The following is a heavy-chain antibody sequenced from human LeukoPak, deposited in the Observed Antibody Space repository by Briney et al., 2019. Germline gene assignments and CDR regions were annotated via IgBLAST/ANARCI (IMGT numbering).Heavy chain of an antibody. Sequence: GASVKVSCKASGYTFTSYYMHWVRQAPGQGLEWMGGIIPIFGTANYAQKFQGRVTITADESTSTAYMELSSLRSEDTAVYYCARDYYGSGPHTEYYFDYWGQGTLVTVSS. CDR3: ARDYYGSGPHTEYYFDY. V-gene: IGHV1-69*13. CDR2: IIPIFGTA. J-gene: IGHJ4*02. CDR1: GYTFTSYY. D-gene: IGHD3-10*01.